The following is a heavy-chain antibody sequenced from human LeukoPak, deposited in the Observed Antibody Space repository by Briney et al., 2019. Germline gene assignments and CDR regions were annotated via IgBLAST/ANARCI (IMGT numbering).Heavy chain of an antibody. CDR3: ARHAQYDILTGSYSGFDY. J-gene: IGHJ4*02. D-gene: IGHD3-9*01. Sequence: ASVKVSCKASGYTFTTYGISWVRQAPGQGLEWMGWISAYTGNTHYAQKFQGRVTMTTDTSTSTAYMELRSLRSDDTAVYYCARHAQYDILTGSYSGFDYWGQGTLVTVSS. CDR2: ISAYTGNT. CDR1: GYTFTTYG. V-gene: IGHV1-18*01.